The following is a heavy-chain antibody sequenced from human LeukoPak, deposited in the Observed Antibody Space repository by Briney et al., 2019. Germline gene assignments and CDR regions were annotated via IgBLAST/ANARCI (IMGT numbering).Heavy chain of an antibody. D-gene: IGHD3-22*01. J-gene: IGHJ4*02. CDR3: AREDYYDSSGYPD. Sequence: GGSLRLSCAASGFTFSEYEMNWVRQAPGKGLEWVSYINSRGSSTYYTASVKGRFTISRDNAKNSLYLQMNSLRAEDTAVYYCAREDYYDSSGYPDWGQGALVTVSS. CDR2: INSRGSST. CDR1: GFTFSEYE. V-gene: IGHV3-48*03.